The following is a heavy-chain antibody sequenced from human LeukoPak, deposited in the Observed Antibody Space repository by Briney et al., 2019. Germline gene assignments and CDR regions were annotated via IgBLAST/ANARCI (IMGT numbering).Heavy chain of an antibody. Sequence: ASVKDSCKASGYTFTSYYMHWVRQAPGQGLEWMGIINPSGGSTSYAQKFQGRVTMTRDTSTSTVYMELSSLRSEDTAVYYCAREKWPVVIAIGEFDYWGQGTLVTVSS. CDR2: INPSGGST. D-gene: IGHD2-21*01. CDR1: GYTFTSYY. J-gene: IGHJ4*02. CDR3: AREKWPVVIAIGEFDY. V-gene: IGHV1-46*03.